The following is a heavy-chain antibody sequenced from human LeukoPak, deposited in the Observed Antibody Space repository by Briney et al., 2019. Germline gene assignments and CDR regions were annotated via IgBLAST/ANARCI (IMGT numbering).Heavy chain of an antibody. V-gene: IGHV3-21*01. J-gene: IGHJ4*02. CDR3: ARDFVSSGYYFDY. Sequence: GGSLRLSCAASGFTFSSYEMNWVRQAPGKGLEWVSSISSSGTYIYYADSVKGRSTISRDSAKNSLYLQMNSLRAEDTAVYYCARDFVSSGYYFDYWGQGTLVTVSS. CDR1: GFTFSSYE. CDR2: ISSSGTYI. D-gene: IGHD3-22*01.